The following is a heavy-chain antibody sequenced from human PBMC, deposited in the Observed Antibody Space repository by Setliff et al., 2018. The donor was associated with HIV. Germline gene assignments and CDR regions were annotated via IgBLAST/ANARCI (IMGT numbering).Heavy chain of an antibody. J-gene: IGHJ4*02. V-gene: IGHV3-66*02. CDR3: ARDQRVLRYFDWSNNALDF. CDR1: GFTVSGYY. CDR2: IYSGGST. Sequence: GSLRLSCAASGFTVSGYYMAWVRQAPGKGLEWVSTIYSGGSTYHADSVKGRFTLSRDSSKNTLSLQMNSPRPEDTAVYYCARDQRVLRYFDWSNNALDFWGQGTLVTVSS. D-gene: IGHD3-9*01.